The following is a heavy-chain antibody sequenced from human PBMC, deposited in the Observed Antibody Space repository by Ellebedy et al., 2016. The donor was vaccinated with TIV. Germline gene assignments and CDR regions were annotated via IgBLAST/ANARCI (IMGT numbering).Heavy chain of an antibody. V-gene: IGHV1-69*13. J-gene: IGHJ6*02. Sequence: SVKVSXXASAGTFSSYAISWVRQAPGQGLEWMGGIIPIFGTANYAQKFQGRVTITADESTSTAYMELSSLRSEDTAVYYCARAATTVTLGSGRYGMDVWGQGTTVTVSS. CDR1: AGTFSSYA. D-gene: IGHD4-11*01. CDR3: ARAATTVTLGSGRYGMDV. CDR2: IIPIFGTA.